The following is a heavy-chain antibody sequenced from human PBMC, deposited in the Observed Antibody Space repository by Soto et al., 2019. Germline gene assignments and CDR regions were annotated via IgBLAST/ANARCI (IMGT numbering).Heavy chain of an antibody. V-gene: IGHV4-34*01. CDR2: INHSGSA. J-gene: IGHJ4*02. Sequence: QVLLQQWGAGRLKPSETLSLTCAVYGGSFIDYSWGWIRQSPGTGLEWLGEINHSGSANYNPSLKSRVTISVDTSNNQFSLKLYSVTAADAAVYYCARVSDYWSQGTLVTVSS. CDR3: ARVSDY. CDR1: GGSFIDYS.